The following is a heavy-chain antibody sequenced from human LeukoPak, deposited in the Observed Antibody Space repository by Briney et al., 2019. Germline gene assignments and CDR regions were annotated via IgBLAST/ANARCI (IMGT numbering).Heavy chain of an antibody. V-gene: IGHV3-48*01. CDR1: GLTFRNYN. CDR2: IGRNFPYFPSTK. D-gene: IGHD2-15*01. Sequence: SGGSLRLSCAASGLTFRNYNFNWVRQAPGKGLEWVSYIGRNFPYFPSTKHYADSVRGRFTISRDDAKNSLYLEINGLRAEDTAVYYCARDLLFGATSYFDQWGQGAPVTVSS. J-gene: IGHJ4*02. CDR3: ARDLLFGATSYFDQ.